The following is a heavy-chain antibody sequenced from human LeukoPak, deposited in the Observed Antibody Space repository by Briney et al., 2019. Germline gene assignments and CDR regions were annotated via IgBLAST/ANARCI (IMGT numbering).Heavy chain of an antibody. D-gene: IGHD3-16*01. Sequence: SETLSLTCAVYGGSFSGYYWSWIRQPPGKGLEWIGEINHSGGTNYNPSLKSRVTMSMDTSKNQFSLRLSSVTAADTAVYYCARDSRPSWAYVWGQGTLVTVSS. CDR1: GGSFSGYY. CDR3: ARDSRPSWAYV. CDR2: INHSGGT. J-gene: IGHJ4*02. V-gene: IGHV4-34*01.